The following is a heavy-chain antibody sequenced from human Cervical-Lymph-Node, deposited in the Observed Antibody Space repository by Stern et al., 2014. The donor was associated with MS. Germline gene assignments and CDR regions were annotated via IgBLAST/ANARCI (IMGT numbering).Heavy chain of an antibody. CDR2: MSWKGGNI. J-gene: IGHJ4*02. CDR3: AKDISIAARTHCFDS. D-gene: IGHD6-6*01. V-gene: IGHV3-9*01. CDR1: GFTFDDYA. Sequence: EVQLVESGGDLVQPGRALRLSCAASGFTFDDYAMHWVRQAPGKGLEWVSGMSWKGGNICYDDYVKGRFTISRDNAKNSLFLQMDSLGPDDTALYYCAKDISIAARTHCFDSWGKGTLVTGSS.